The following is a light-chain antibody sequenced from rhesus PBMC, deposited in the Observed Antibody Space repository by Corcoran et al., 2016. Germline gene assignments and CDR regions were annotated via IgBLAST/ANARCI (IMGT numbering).Light chain of an antibody. J-gene: IGKJ3*01. CDR3: QQDYNTPFT. CDR2: DAS. Sequence: DIQMTQSPSSLSASVGDRVTVTCRASQGINKELSWYQQKPGKAPTLLIYDASSLQTGVSSRFRGRGSGTAFTLPISSLQPEAVATYSCQQDYNTPFTFGPGTKLNI. CDR1: QGINKE. V-gene: IGKV1-94*01.